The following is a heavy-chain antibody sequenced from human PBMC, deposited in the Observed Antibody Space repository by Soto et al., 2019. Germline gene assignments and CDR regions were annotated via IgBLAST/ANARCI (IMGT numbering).Heavy chain of an antibody. V-gene: IGHV3-23*01. Sequence: QPGGSLRLSCAASGFTFSSYAMSWVRQAPGKGLEWVSAISGSGGSTYYADSVKGRFTISRDSSKNTLYLQMNSLRAEDTAVYYCAKCTSRGYDFWSGYYPHYWGQGTLVTVSS. CDR1: GFTFSSYA. CDR2: ISGSGGST. J-gene: IGHJ4*02. CDR3: AKCTSRGYDFWSGYYPHY. D-gene: IGHD3-3*01.